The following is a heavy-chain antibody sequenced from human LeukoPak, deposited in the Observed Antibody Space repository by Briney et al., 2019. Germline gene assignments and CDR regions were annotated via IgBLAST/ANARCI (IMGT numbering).Heavy chain of an antibody. CDR2: INPNSGGT. CDR1: GYTFTGYY. J-gene: IGHJ4*02. CDR3: ARGGLVRNPGLPFDY. D-gene: IGHD6-19*01. Sequence: SVKVSCKASGYTFTGYYMHWVRQAPGQGLEWMGWINPNSGGTNYAQKFQGWVTMTRDTSISTAYMELSRLRSDDTAVYYCARGGLVRNPGLPFDYWGQGTLVTVSS. V-gene: IGHV1-2*04.